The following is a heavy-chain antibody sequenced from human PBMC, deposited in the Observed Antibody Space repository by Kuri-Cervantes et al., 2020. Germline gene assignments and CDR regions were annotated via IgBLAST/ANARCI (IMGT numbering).Heavy chain of an antibody. CDR3: ARVKISGSYQRGYYFDH. D-gene: IGHD1-26*01. CDR1: GGSISSSSYY. CDR2: IYYSGST. V-gene: IGHV4-39*01. Sequence: GSLRLSCTVSGGSISSSSYYWGWIRQPPGKGLEWIGSIYYSGSTYYNPSLKSRVTISVDTSKNQFSLKLSSVTAADTAVYYCARVKISGSYQRGYYFDHWGQGTLVTVSS. J-gene: IGHJ4*02.